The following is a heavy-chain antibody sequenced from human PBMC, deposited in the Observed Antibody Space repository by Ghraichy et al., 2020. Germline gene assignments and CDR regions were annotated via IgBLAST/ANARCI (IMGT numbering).Heavy chain of an antibody. Sequence: GGSLRLSCAASGFTFSTYAMSWVRQAPGKGLEWVSAISGAGGSTYFPEFVKGRFTISRDNSKNTLYLQMNSLRAEDTAVYYCAKEAYSSSWYSDFWGQGTLVTVSS. CDR3: AKEAYSSSWYSDF. D-gene: IGHD6-13*01. V-gene: IGHV3-23*01. J-gene: IGHJ4*02. CDR2: ISGAGGST. CDR1: GFTFSTYA.